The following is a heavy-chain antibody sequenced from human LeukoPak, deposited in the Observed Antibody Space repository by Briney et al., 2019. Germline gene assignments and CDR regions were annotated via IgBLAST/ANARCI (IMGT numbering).Heavy chain of an antibody. Sequence: SETLSITCSVSGASVSSDYWNWIRQSPGRGLEWIGYTHYRGDINYNPSLKSRLTMSVDASSNQVSLKLSSVTAADAAVYYCGRNLGSGSDHWGQGTLVTVSS. CDR1: GASVSSDY. CDR2: THYRGDI. J-gene: IGHJ4*02. V-gene: IGHV4-59*02. D-gene: IGHD3-10*01. CDR3: GRNLGSGSDH.